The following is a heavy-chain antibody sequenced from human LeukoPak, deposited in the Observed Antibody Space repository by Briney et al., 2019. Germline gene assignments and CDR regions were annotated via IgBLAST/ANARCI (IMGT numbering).Heavy chain of an antibody. Sequence: PGGSLTLSCAASGFPYRSYRMHGVRQATGKALEWVAVIWYDGSNKYYADSVKGRFTISRDNSKNTLYLPMNSVRAEDTAVYYCARKSYSSGWYPFYYYYGMDVWGQGTTVTVSS. CDR3: ARKSYSSGWYPFYYYYGMDV. CDR2: IWYDGSNK. V-gene: IGHV3-33*01. CDR1: GFPYRSYR. J-gene: IGHJ6*02. D-gene: IGHD6-19*01.